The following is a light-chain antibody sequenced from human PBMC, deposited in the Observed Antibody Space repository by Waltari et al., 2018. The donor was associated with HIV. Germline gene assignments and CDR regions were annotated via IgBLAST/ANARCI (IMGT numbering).Light chain of an antibody. CDR2: RNN. CDR1: SSNIGSNY. CDR3: ATRDGSLKV. V-gene: IGLV1-47*01. J-gene: IGLJ3*02. Sequence: QSVLTQPPSASGTPGQGVTISCVGDSSNIGSNYVYWYQQLPGTAPKVLIYRNNQRPSGGPDRFSGSKSGASASLTISVLRSADEAVYFCATRDGSLKVFGGGTKLTVL.